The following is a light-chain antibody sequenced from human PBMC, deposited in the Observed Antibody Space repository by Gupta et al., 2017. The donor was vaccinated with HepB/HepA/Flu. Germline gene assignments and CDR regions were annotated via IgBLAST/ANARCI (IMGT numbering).Light chain of an antibody. CDR1: QSVGSN. CDR2: GAS. Sequence: ELVMTQSPATLSVSPGERATLSCRASQSVGSNLAWSQQRPGQAPILLIHGASSRDTGIPARFSGSGCGTEFTLTISIRQLEPFAVYSFQRDKNWPPITFGQGTPVEIK. CDR3: QRDKNWPPIT. V-gene: IGKV3-15*01. J-gene: IGKJ5*01.